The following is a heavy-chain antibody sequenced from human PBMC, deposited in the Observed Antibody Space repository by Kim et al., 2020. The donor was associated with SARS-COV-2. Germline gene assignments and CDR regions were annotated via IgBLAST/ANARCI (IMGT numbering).Heavy chain of an antibody. D-gene: IGHD3-22*01. V-gene: IGHV3-30*03. J-gene: IGHJ4*02. CDR2: ISYDGNNK. CDR1: GFAFSGYG. CDR3: VRGGYYYLDDY. Sequence: GGSLRLSCAASGFAFSGYGMHWVRQAPGKGLDWVTLISYDGNNKYYADSVKGRFTVSRDSSKNTLYLQMNSLRAEDMAIYYCVRGGYYYLDDYWGQGTLVTVSS.